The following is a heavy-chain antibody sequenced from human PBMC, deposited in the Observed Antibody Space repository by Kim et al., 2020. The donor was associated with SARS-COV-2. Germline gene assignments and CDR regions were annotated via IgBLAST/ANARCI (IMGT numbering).Heavy chain of an antibody. J-gene: IGHJ5*02. CDR1: GFTFSNAW. D-gene: IGHD3-22*01. V-gene: IGHV3-15*01. Sequence: GGSLRLSCAASGFTFSNAWMSWVRQAPGKGLEWVGRIKSKTDGGTTDYAAPVKGRFTISRDDSKNTLYLQMNSLKTEDTAVYYCTTEDWLDSLYYYDSSGYQARFDPWGQGTLVTVSS. CDR3: TTEDWLDSLYYYDSSGYQARFDP. CDR2: IKSKTDGGTT.